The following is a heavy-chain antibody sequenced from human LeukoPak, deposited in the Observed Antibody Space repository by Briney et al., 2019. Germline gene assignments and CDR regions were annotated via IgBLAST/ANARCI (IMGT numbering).Heavy chain of an antibody. Sequence: GGSLRLSCATSGFTFSNYGMHWVRQAPGKGLEWGAFIRYDGSNKYYADSVKGRFTISRDNSKNTLYLPMHSLRAEDTAVYYCAKAPMVRGVYDAFDIWGQGTMVTVSS. V-gene: IGHV3-30*02. D-gene: IGHD3-10*01. J-gene: IGHJ3*02. CDR1: GFTFSNYG. CDR2: IRYDGSNK. CDR3: AKAPMVRGVYDAFDI.